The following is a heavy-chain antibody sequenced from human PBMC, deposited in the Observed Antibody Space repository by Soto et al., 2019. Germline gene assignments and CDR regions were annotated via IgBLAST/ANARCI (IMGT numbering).Heavy chain of an antibody. J-gene: IGHJ4*02. Sequence: EVQLVESGGGLLQPGGSLRLSCEASGFTFSSHWMHWVRQTPGKGLVWVSRVNFDGTTTNYADSVKGRLTISRDNAKNTVYLPMNSLRAEDTAVYYCARGGSGTYKLDNWGQGTLVTVSA. D-gene: IGHD3-10*01. CDR1: GFTFSSHW. CDR3: ARGGSGTYKLDN. CDR2: VNFDGTTT. V-gene: IGHV3-74*01.